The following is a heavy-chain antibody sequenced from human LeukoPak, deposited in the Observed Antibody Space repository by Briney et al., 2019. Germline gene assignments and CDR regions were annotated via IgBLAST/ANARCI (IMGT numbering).Heavy chain of an antibody. V-gene: IGHV4-4*07. CDR3: ARTPRRANSRYYYYYMDV. CDR1: GGSISSYY. D-gene: IGHD4-23*01. CDR2: IYTSGST. J-gene: IGHJ6*03. Sequence: KPSETLSLTCTVSGGSISSYYWSWLRQPAGKGLEWIGRIYTSGSTNYNPSLKSRVTMSVDTSKNQFSLKLSSVTAADTAVYYCARTPRRANSRYYYYYMDVWGKGTTVTVSS.